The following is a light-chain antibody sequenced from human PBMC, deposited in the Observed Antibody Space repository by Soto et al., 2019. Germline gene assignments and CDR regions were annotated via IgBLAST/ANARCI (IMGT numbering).Light chain of an antibody. CDR1: QSLNNR. J-gene: IGKJ1*01. Sequence: DIRLTQSPSTLSASVGDRVTITCRASQSLNNRLAWYQQKPGKAPKLLIYDASTLESGVSSRFSGTGSETECTLTITDLQADDLATYFCHQYKTYSTFGQRTKVEIK. CDR2: DAS. CDR3: HQYKTYST. V-gene: IGKV1-5*01.